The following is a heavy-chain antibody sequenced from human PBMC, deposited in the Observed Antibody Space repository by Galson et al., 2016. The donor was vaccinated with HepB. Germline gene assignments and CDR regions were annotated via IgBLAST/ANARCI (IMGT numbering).Heavy chain of an antibody. CDR3: VRGADCGADCYSFDYYNYGLDV. D-gene: IGHD2-21*02. J-gene: IGHJ6*02. CDR2: INRHGSGT. Sequence: SLRLSCAASGFTFSSYWMHWVRQAPGKGLMWVSRINRHGSGTSYADSVEGRFTISRDNAKNTLCLQMNSLRAEDTAMYYCVRGADCGADCYSFDYYNYGLDVWGLGTTVTVSS. V-gene: IGHV3-74*01. CDR1: GFTFSSYW.